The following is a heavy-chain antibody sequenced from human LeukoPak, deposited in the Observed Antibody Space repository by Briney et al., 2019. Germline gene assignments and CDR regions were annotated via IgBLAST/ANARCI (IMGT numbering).Heavy chain of an antibody. D-gene: IGHD3-10*02. CDR3: AELGITMIGGV. Sequence: PTGGSLRLSCAASGFTFSSYSMNWVRQAPGKGLEWVSYISSSGSTIYYADSVKGRFTISRDNAKNLLYLQMNSLRAEDTAVYYCAELGITMIGGVWGKGTTVTISS. V-gene: IGHV3-48*04. CDR1: GFTFSSYS. J-gene: IGHJ6*04. CDR2: ISSSGSTI.